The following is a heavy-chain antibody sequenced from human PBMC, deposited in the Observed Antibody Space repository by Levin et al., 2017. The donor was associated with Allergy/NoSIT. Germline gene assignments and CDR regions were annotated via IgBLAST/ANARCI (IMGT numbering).Heavy chain of an antibody. Sequence: GGSLRLSCAASGFTFDDYAMHWVRQAPGKGLEWVSGISWNSGSIGYADSVKGRFTISRDNAKNSLYLQMNSLRAEDTALYYCAKDKVDWNLGGGFDYWGQGTLVTVSS. CDR1: GFTFDDYA. D-gene: IGHD1-1*01. CDR2: ISWNSGSI. CDR3: AKDKVDWNLGGGFDY. V-gene: IGHV3-9*01. J-gene: IGHJ4*02.